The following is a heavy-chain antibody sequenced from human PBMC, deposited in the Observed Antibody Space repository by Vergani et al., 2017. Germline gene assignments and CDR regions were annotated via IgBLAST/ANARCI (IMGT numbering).Heavy chain of an antibody. CDR2: ISSSGNYI. CDR1: GFTFTTYG. Sequence: EVQLVESGGGLGKPGGSLRLSCVASGFTFTTYGMGWVRQAPGKGLEWGSSISSSGNYIYYTDSMKGRFTRSRDNAKSSLSLQMNSLRAEDTAVYYCAGGDSSSSEGDYFDYWGQGTLVTVSS. CDR3: AGGDSSSSEGDYFDY. V-gene: IGHV3-21*01. D-gene: IGHD6-6*01. J-gene: IGHJ4*02.